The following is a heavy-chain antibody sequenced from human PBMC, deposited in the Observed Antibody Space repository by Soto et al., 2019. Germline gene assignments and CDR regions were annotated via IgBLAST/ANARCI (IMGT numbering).Heavy chain of an antibody. V-gene: IGHV3-74*01. CDR2: IKTDGSST. CDR3: AREVAATKQVDAFDI. D-gene: IGHD1-1*01. Sequence: EVQLVESGGGLVQPGGSLRLSCAASGFTLSSHWMHWVRQAPGKGLVWVSRIKTDGSSTSYADFVKGRFSISRDNAKNTLYLQMNSLGAEDTAIYYCAREVAATKQVDAFDIWGQGTMVIVSS. CDR1: GFTLSSHW. J-gene: IGHJ3*02.